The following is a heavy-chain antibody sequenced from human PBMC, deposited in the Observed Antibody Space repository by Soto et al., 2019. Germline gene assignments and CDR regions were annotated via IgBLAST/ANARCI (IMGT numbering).Heavy chain of an antibody. J-gene: IGHJ4*02. CDR3: ARETKNDYYFDY. Sequence: QVQLVESGGGVVQPGRSLRLSCAASGFTFSSYAMHWVRQAPGKGLEWVAVISYDGSNKYYADSVKGRFTISRDNSKNTLYLQMNSLRAEDTAVYYFARETKNDYYFDYWGQGTLVTVS. CDR2: ISYDGSNK. V-gene: IGHV3-30-3*01. CDR1: GFTFSSYA. D-gene: IGHD2-21*02.